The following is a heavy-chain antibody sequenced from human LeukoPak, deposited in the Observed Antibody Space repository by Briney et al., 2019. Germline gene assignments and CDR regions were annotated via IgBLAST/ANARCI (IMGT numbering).Heavy chain of an antibody. CDR1: GYTFIGYY. J-gene: IGHJ3*02. CDR2: INPNSGGT. CDR3: AREAPYSGSYFAFGI. D-gene: IGHD1-26*01. Sequence: ASVKVSCKASGYTFIGYYMHWVRQAPGQGLEWMGWINPNSGGTNYAQKFQGRVTMTRDTSISTAYMELSSLRCDDTAVYYCAREAPYSGSYFAFGIWGQGTMVTVSS. V-gene: IGHV1-2*02.